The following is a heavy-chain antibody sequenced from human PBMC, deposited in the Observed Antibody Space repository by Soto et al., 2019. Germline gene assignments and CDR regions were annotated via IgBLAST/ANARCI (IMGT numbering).Heavy chain of an antibody. J-gene: IGHJ4*02. CDR2: VSAYNGIT. V-gene: IGHV1-18*01. CDR3: ARGVGATDIPYSY. D-gene: IGHD1-26*01. CDR1: GYTFTSYC. Sequence: GASVKVFFKAAGYTFTSYCIIWVRQAPGQWLELMGWVSAYNGITNYAQKLQGRVNLTTDTSTSTAYMELRSLRTDAAAVYYCARGVGATDIPYSYCGQATLVTVSS.